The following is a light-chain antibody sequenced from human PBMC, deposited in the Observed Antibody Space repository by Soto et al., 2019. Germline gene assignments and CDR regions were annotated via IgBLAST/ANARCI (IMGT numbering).Light chain of an antibody. Sequence: DLQMTQSPSSLSASVGDRVTITCRASQSISSYLNWYQQKPGKAPKLLIYAASSLQSGVASRFSGSGSGTDFTLTICSLQPEDFATYYGQQSYSTPRTFGQGTKGEIK. CDR1: QSISSY. CDR2: AAS. CDR3: QQSYSTPRT. V-gene: IGKV1-39*01. J-gene: IGKJ1*01.